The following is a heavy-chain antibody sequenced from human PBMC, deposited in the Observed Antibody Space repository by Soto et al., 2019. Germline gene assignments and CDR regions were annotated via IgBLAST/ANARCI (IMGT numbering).Heavy chain of an antibody. CDR2: ISGSGGST. CDR3: AKQLRGSLWYFDY. CDR1: GFTFSSYA. V-gene: IGHV3-23*01. Sequence: EVQLLESGGGLVQPGGSLRLSCAASGFTFSSYAMSWVRQAPGKGLEWVSAISGSGGSTYYADSVKGRFTISRDNSKNTLYLQMSSLRAEDTAVYYCAKQLRGSLWYFDYWGQGTLVTVSS. J-gene: IGHJ4*02. D-gene: IGHD2-15*01.